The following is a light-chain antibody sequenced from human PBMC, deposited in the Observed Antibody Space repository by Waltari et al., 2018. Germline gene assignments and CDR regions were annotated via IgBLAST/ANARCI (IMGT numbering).Light chain of an antibody. Sequence: EVVLTQSQGSMSLSPGERATLSCRASQSVSKYLAWYQQKPGPAPRLLIYHASSRATGIPDRFSGSGFGTDFSLTISRLEPEDFAVYYCQKYDSLPATFGQGTKVEIK. V-gene: IGKV3-20*01. J-gene: IGKJ1*01. CDR3: QKYDSLPAT. CDR1: QSVSKY. CDR2: HAS.